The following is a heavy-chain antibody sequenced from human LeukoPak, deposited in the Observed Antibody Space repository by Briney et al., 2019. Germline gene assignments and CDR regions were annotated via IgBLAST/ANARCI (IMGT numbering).Heavy chain of an antibody. J-gene: IGHJ4*02. CDR1: GGSISSYY. CDR2: IYYSGST. V-gene: IGHV4-59*01. D-gene: IGHD2-8*02. CDR3: ARWATGGIDY. Sequence: SETLSLTCTVSGGSISSYYWSWLRQPPGKGLEWIGYIYYSGSTNYNPSLKSRVTISVDTSKNQFSLKLSSVTAADTAVYYCARWATGGIDYWGQGTLVTVSS.